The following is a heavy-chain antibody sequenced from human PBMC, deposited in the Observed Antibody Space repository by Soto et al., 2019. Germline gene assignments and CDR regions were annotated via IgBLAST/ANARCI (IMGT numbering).Heavy chain of an antibody. CDR1: GGPISSGVYY. J-gene: IGHJ4*01. V-gene: IGHV4-39*02. CDR3: AGDTFGVVMSFDR. D-gene: IGHD3-3*01. Sequence: KLRETLSLTCTVSGGPISSGVYYWGWIRQPPGRGLEWIGSMYYSGNTYYNPSLKSRVTISVDKSKSQFSLKLSSVTAADTAVYYCAGDTFGVVMSFDRWGQGTLVTVSS. CDR2: MYYSGNT.